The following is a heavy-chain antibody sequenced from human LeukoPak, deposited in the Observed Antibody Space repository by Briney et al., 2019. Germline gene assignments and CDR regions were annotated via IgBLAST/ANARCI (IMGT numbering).Heavy chain of an antibody. CDR3: ARLGVAYDAFDI. CDR2: IKRDGSEK. D-gene: IGHD3-10*01. V-gene: IGHV3-7*01. J-gene: IGHJ3*02. CDR1: GFTFSSYW. Sequence: PGGSLRLSCAASGFTFSSYWMSWVRQAPGKGLEWLANIKRDGSEKYYVDSVKGRFTISRDNAKNSLYLQMNSLRAEDTAVYYCARLGVAYDAFDIWGQGTMVTVSS.